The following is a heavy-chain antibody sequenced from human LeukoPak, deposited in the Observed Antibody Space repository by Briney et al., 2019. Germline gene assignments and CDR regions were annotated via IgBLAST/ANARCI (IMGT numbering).Heavy chain of an antibody. V-gene: IGHV1-2*02. CDR3: ARVSLYCSSTSCYWSRYNWFDP. J-gene: IGHJ5*02. CDR2: INPNSGGT. Sequence: ASVKVSCKASGYTFTGYYMRWVRQAPGQGLEWMGWINPNSGGTNYAQKFQGRVTMTRDTSISTAYMELSRLRSDDTAVYYCARVSLYCSSTSCYWSRYNWFDPWGQGTLVTVSS. D-gene: IGHD2-2*01. CDR1: GYTFTGYY.